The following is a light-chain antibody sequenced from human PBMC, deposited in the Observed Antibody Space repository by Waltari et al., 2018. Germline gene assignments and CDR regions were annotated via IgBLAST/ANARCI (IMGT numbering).Light chain of an antibody. V-gene: IGKV1-39*01. CDR3: QQTYITPLI. J-gene: IGKJ3*01. CDR1: QNIRNF. CDR2: AAS. Sequence: DIQVTQSPPSLSASVGDRVTITCRTSQNIRNFLNWYQQKPGKAPSLLIYAASNLQRGVPARFSGSGSGTDFTLTISSLQPEDFATYYCQQTYITPLIFGPGTSVDIK.